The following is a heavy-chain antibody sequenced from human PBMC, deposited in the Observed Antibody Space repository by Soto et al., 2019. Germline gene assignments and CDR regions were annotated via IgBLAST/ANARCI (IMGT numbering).Heavy chain of an antibody. Sequence: QVQLVQSGAEVKKPGASVKVSCKASGYTFTSYDINWVRQDTGQGLEWMGWMNPNSGNTGYAQKFQGRVTMTRNTSLSTAYMELSSLRSEDTAVYYCARGDYDFWSGYSRPYYYYGMDVWGQGTTVTVSS. J-gene: IGHJ6*02. CDR2: MNPNSGNT. CDR1: GYTFTSYD. D-gene: IGHD3-3*01. CDR3: ARGDYDFWSGYSRPYYYYGMDV. V-gene: IGHV1-8*01.